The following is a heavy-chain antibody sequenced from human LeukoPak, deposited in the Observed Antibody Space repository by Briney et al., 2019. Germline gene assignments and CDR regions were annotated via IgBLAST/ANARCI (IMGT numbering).Heavy chain of an antibody. D-gene: IGHD3-10*01. CDR1: GYSFTSYY. J-gene: IGHJ6*03. CDR3: ARVFDSGSQAYFYYMDV. CDR2: INPSGSSA. V-gene: IGHV1-46*01. Sequence: ASVKVSCEASGYSFTSYYMHWVRQAPGQGLEWMGFINPSGSSAAYAQKFQGRLTMTRDMFTSTDYMELTSLTSDDTAVYYCARVFDSGSQAYFYYMDVWGKGTTVTIFS.